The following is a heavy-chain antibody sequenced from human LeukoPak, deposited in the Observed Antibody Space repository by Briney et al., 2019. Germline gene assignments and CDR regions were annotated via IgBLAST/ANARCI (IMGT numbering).Heavy chain of an antibody. D-gene: IGHD2-8*01. CDR3: AKHGGTKSFDY. V-gene: IGHV3-23*01. CDR1: GFTFSSYT. Sequence: GGSLRLSCAASGFTFSSYTMSWVRQAPGKGLEWVSTITTSDGNTYYADSVKGRFTVSRDNSKNTLFLQMNSLRAEDTAVYYCAKHGGTKSFDYWGQGTLVTVSS. CDR2: ITTSDGNT. J-gene: IGHJ4*02.